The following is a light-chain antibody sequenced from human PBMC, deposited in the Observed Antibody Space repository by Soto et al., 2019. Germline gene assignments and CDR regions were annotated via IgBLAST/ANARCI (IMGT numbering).Light chain of an antibody. V-gene: IGLV2-14*01. Sequence: QSALTQPASVSGSPGQSITISCTGTSSDVGNYKYVSWYQQHPGKAPKHMIYEVSNRPSGVSNRFSGSKSGNTASLTISGLQAEDETDYYCCSYTSSGTYVFGTGTKLTVL. CDR1: SSDVGNYKY. CDR3: CSYTSSGTYV. CDR2: EVS. J-gene: IGLJ1*01.